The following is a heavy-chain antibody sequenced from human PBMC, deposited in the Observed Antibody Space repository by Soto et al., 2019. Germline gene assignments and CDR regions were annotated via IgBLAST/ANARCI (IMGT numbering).Heavy chain of an antibody. Sequence: QVQLVQSGIEVKKPGASLHVSCKASGYTFSDYQMHWVRQATGQGLEWMGVIKPNDGTTFYAQRFQGRVTMTRDTSTSTVYMDLSRLTFEDTAIYYCVRETGAFEDWGQGTLVTVSS. CDR2: IKPNDGTT. D-gene: IGHD3-10*01. V-gene: IGHV1-46*01. J-gene: IGHJ4*02. CDR1: GYTFSDYQ. CDR3: VRETGAFED.